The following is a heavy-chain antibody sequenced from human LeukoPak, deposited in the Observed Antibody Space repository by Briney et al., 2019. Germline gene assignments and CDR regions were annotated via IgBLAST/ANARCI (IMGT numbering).Heavy chain of an antibody. J-gene: IGHJ3*02. V-gene: IGHV3-73*01. CDR3: TTVYYYYGSSGYPAGAFDI. D-gene: IGHD3-22*01. Sequence: GGSLRLSCAASGFTFSGSAMHWVRQASGKGLGWVGRIRSKANSYATAYAASVKGRFTISRDDSKNTAYLQMNSLKTEDTAVYYCTTVYYYYGSSGYPAGAFDIWGQGTMVTVSS. CDR2: IRSKANSYAT. CDR1: GFTFSGSA.